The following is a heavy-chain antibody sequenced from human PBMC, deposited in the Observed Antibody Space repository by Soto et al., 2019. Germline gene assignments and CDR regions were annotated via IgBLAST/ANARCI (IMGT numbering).Heavy chain of an antibody. J-gene: IGHJ4*02. D-gene: IGHD2-15*01. CDR1: GGSFSGYY. Sequence: PSDTLSLTCAVYGGSFSGYYWSWIRQPPGKGLEWIGEINHSGSTNYNPSLKSRVTISVDTSKNQFSLKLSSVTAADTAVYYCARVDAGYCSGGSCYTFDYWGQGTLVTVSS. CDR2: INHSGST. V-gene: IGHV4-34*01. CDR3: ARVDAGYCSGGSCYTFDY.